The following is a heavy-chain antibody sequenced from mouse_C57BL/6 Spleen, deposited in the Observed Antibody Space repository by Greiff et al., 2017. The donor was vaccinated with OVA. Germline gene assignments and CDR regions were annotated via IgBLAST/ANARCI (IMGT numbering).Heavy chain of an antibody. Sequence: QVQLQQPGAELVKPGASVKLSCKASGYTFTSYWMQWVKQRPGQGLEWIGEIDPSDSYTNYNQKFKGKATLTVDTSSSTAYMQLSSLTSEDSAVYYCARKDYGSDWGQGTTLTVSS. D-gene: IGHD1-1*01. J-gene: IGHJ2*01. CDR3: ARKDYGSD. V-gene: IGHV1-50*01. CDR1: GYTFTSYW. CDR2: IDPSDSYT.